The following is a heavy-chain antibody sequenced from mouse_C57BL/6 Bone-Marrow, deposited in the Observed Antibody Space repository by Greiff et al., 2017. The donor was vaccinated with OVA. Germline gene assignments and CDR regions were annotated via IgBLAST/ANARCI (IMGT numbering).Heavy chain of an antibody. CDR2: ISSGGSYT. J-gene: IGHJ1*03. Sequence: EVQRVESGGDLVKPGGSLKLSCAASGFTFSSYGMSWVRQTPDKRLEWVATISSGGSYTYYPDSVKGRFTISRDNAKNTLYLQMSSLKSEDTAMYYCARPPYYGSSLYFDVWGTGTTVTVSS. V-gene: IGHV5-6*01. D-gene: IGHD1-1*01. CDR1: GFTFSSYG. CDR3: ARPPYYGSSLYFDV.